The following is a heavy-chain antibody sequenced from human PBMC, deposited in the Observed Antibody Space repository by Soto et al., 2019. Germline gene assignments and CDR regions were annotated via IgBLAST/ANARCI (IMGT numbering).Heavy chain of an antibody. J-gene: IGHJ4*02. CDR1: GFTFDDYA. CDR2: ISWNSGSI. D-gene: IGHD3-3*01. CDR3: AKGPLAASGIRFLEWLLYFDY. Sequence: GGSLRLSCTASGFTFDDYAMHWVRQAPGKGLEWVSGISWNSGSIGYADSVKGRFTISRDNAKNSLYLQMNSLRAEDTALYYCAKGPLAASGIRFLEWLLYFDYWGQGTLVTVSS. V-gene: IGHV3-9*01.